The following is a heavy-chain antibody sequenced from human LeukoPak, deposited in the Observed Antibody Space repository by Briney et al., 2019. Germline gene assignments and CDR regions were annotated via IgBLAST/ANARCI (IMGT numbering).Heavy chain of an antibody. CDR2: IYLGGDT. CDR1: GFSVSSNY. D-gene: IGHD6-13*01. V-gene: IGHV3-66*01. CDR3: ARDLGSSWYRGRGDY. Sequence: GGSLRLSCAASGFSVSSNYMTWVRQAPGKGLEWVSVIYLGGDTYYADSVKGRFTISRDNPKDTVHLQMNSLRAEDTAVYYCARDLGSSWYRGRGDYWGQGTLVTVSS. J-gene: IGHJ4*02.